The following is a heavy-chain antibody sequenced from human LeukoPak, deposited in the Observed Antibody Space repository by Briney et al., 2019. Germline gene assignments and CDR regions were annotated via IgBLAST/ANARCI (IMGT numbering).Heavy chain of an antibody. J-gene: IGHJ5*02. CDR2: IYHSGST. Sequence: SETLSLTCAVSGGSISSGGYSWSWIRQPPGKGLEWIGYIYHSGSTYYNPSLKSRVTISVDRSKNQFSLKLSSVTAADTAVYYCARVVVAAIVYWFDPWGQGTLVTVSS. CDR3: ARVVVAAIVYWFDP. V-gene: IGHV4-30-2*01. CDR1: GGSISSGGYS. D-gene: IGHD2-15*01.